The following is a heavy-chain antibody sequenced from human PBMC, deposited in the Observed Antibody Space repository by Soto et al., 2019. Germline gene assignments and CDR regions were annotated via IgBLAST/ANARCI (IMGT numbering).Heavy chain of an antibody. CDR2: IRPYSGNT. D-gene: IGHD5-12*01. Sequence: QVQLVQSGDEVRKPGSSVKVSCKASGYIFVNYGIAWVRQAPGQGLEWMGWIRPYSGNTHYASKVQGRLTMTTDTPTSTACMDLGMLTSADTAVYYCAMVDNYATPTLQDVWGQGTTVTFSS. V-gene: IGHV1-18*01. CDR3: AMVDNYATPTLQDV. J-gene: IGHJ6*02. CDR1: GYIFVNYG.